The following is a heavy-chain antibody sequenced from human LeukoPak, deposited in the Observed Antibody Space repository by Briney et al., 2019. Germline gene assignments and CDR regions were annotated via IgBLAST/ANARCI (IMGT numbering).Heavy chain of an antibody. J-gene: IGHJ4*02. CDR1: GGSISSSSYY. CDR2: VYYSGTT. Sequence: PSETLSLTCTVSGGSISSSSYYWGWVRQPPGKGLEWIGSVYYSGTTYYNPSLKSRVTISVDTSKNQFSLKLSSVTAADTAVYYCARGLRDQYSYGRAPFDYWGQGILVTVSS. D-gene: IGHD5-18*01. CDR3: ARGLRDQYSYGRAPFDY. V-gene: IGHV4-39*01.